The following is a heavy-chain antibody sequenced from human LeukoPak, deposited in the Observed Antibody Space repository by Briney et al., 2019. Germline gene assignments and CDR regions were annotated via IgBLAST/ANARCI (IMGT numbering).Heavy chain of an antibody. Sequence: ASVTVSCKASGYTFTSYDVNWVRQATGQGLEWMRWMNPSSGNTGFGQKSQGRVSLTRDTSTSTAYMELSSLRSDDTAVYYCTRGPSGNGLGWFDPWGQGTLVTVSS. D-gene: IGHD5-12*01. CDR3: TRGPSGNGLGWFDP. CDR1: GYTFTSYD. J-gene: IGHJ5*02. CDR2: MNPSSGNT. V-gene: IGHV1-8*02.